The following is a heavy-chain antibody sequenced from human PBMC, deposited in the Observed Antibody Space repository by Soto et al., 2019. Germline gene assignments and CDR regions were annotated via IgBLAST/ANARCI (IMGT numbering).Heavy chain of an antibody. V-gene: IGHV3-33*01. Sequence: QVQLVGSGGGVVQPWRSLSISWAASGFTFGDSGMHWVRQAPGKGLEWVAVVWFDESSQYYADSVKGRFTISRDNSQNTLYLQMNSLRVEDTAVYFCARDRLVRRSGLTYFDFWGQGTLVTVSS. D-gene: IGHD3-9*01. CDR1: GFTFGDSG. CDR2: VWFDESSQ. CDR3: ARDRLVRRSGLTYFDF. J-gene: IGHJ4*01.